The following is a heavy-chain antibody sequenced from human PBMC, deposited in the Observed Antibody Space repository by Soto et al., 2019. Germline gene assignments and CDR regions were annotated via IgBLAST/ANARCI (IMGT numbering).Heavy chain of an antibody. CDR1: GFTFSSYA. J-gene: IGHJ1*01. D-gene: IGHD3-22*01. CDR3: AKDYVYYDSSGYYGSAEYFQH. CDR2: ISGSGGST. V-gene: IGHV3-23*01. Sequence: PGGSLRLSCAASGFTFSSYAMGWVRQAPGKGLEWVSAISGSGGSTYYADSVKGRFTISRDNSKNTLYLQMNSLRAEDTAVYYCAKDYVYYDSSGYYGSAEYFQHWGQGTLVTVSS.